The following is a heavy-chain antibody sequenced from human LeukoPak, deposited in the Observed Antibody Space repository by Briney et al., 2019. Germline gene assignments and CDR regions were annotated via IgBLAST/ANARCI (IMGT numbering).Heavy chain of an antibody. CDR3: AKAPVTTCRGAFCYPFDY. D-gene: IGHD2-15*01. CDR2: ISDTGNT. J-gene: IGHJ4*02. V-gene: IGHV3-23*01. CDR1: EFTFRNYG. Sequence: GGTLRLSCAASEFTFRNYGMSWVRQAPGKGLEWVSAISDTGNTYHADSVKGRFTISRDSSKNTLFLQMNRLRPEDAAVYYCAKAPVTTCRGAFCYPFDYWGLGTLVTVSS.